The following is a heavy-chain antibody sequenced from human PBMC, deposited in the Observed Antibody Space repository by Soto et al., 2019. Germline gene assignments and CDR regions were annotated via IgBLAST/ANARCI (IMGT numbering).Heavy chain of an antibody. CDR1: GFTFSSYA. V-gene: IGHV3-23*01. CDR2: ISGSGGST. D-gene: IGHD3-10*01. J-gene: IGHJ4*02. Sequence: EVQLLESGGGLVQPGGSLRLSCAASGFTFSSYAMSWVLQAPGKGLECVSAISGSGGSTYYADSVKGRFTISRDNSKNTLYLQMNSLRAEDTAVYYCAKDHGEYGSGHQGYFDYWGQGTLVTVSS. CDR3: AKDHGEYGSGHQGYFDY.